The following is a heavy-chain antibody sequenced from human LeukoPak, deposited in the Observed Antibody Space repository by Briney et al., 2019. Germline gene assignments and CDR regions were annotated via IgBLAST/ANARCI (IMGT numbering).Heavy chain of an antibody. CDR2: ISGSGDST. V-gene: IGHV3-23*01. J-gene: IGHJ6*02. D-gene: IGHD6-13*01. CDR1: GFTFSSYA. CDR3: ANAGRDSSSTISCGMDV. Sequence: GGSLRLSCAASGFTFSSYAMNWVRQAPGKGLEWVSAISGSGDSTYYADSVKGRFTISRDNSKNTLYLQMNSLRAEDTAVYYCANAGRDSSSTISCGMDVWGQGTTVTVSS.